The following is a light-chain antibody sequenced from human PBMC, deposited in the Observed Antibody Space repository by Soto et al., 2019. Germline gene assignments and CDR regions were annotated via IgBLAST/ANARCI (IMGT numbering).Light chain of an antibody. J-gene: IGKJ1*01. V-gene: IGKV3-20*01. CDR2: GAS. CDR1: QSVTTQ. CDR3: QQYGGSTRT. Sequence: VLTQSPGTLSLSQGERATLSCRASQSVTTQLAWYQQKPGQAPRLIIHGASSRATGVPDRITGSGSGTDFTLSISRLEPEDFAVYYCQQYGGSTRTFGQGTKV.